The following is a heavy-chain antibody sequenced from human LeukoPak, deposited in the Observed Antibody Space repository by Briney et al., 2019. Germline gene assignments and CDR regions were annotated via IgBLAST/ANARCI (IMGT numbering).Heavy chain of an antibody. V-gene: IGHV1-2*04. D-gene: IGHD6-13*01. CDR3: ARGAGRIAAAPGGF. J-gene: IGHJ4*02. Sequence: SVKVSCKASGYTFTGYYMHWVRQAPGQGLEWMGWINPNSGGTNYAQKFQGWVTMTRDTSISTAYMELSRLRSDDTAVYYCARGAGRIAAAPGGFWGQGTLVTVSS. CDR2: INPNSGGT. CDR1: GYTFTGYY.